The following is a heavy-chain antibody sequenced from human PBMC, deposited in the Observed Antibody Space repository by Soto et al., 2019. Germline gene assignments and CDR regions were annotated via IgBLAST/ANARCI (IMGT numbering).Heavy chain of an antibody. D-gene: IGHD2-21*02. CDR3: ARGLVVTAKMGGYFDL. J-gene: IGHJ2*01. V-gene: IGHV1-69*01. CDR2: IIPIFGTA. CDR1: GGTFSSYA. Sequence: QVQLVQSGAEVKKPGSSVKVSCKASGGTFSSYAISWVRQAPGQGLEWMGGIIPIFGTANYAQKFQGRVTITADESTSTAYMELSSLRSGDTAVYYCARGLVVTAKMGGYFDLWGRGTLVTVSS.